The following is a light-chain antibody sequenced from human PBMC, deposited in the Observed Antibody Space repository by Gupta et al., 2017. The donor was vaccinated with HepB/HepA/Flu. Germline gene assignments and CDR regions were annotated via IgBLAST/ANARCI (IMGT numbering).Light chain of an antibody. CDR1: SSNSGSKA. CDR2: SNN. V-gene: IGLV1-44*01. Sequence: QSVLPQPPSASGTPGQRVTISCSGSSSNSGSKAVHWYQQLPGTAPKLLIYSNNMRPSGVPDRFSGSKSGTSASLAISGLQSEDEADYYCAAWDDSRDGWVFGGGTKLTVL. CDR3: AAWDDSRDGWV. J-gene: IGLJ3*02.